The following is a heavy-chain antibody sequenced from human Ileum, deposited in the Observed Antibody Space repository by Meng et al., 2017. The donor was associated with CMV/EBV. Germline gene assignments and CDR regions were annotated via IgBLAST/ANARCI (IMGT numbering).Heavy chain of an antibody. CDR1: SITSDVHY. V-gene: IGHV4-31*02. CDR3: ARHYCTRSTCFYYFDY. D-gene: IGHD2-8*01. Sequence: SITSDVHYWSWIRHHPVKSLECIRDINYTGNTNYNRSIMSRVAIIGEAYKKQCDLTSTDATTEDRAVYYCARHYCTRSTCFYYFDYWGQGTLVTVSS. CDR2: INYTGNT. J-gene: IGHJ4*02.